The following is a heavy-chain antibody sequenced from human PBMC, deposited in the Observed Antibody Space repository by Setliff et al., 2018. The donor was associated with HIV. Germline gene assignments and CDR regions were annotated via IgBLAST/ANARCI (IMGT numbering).Heavy chain of an antibody. CDR2: ISTYNGNT. CDR3: ATVRTGQVFDY. V-gene: IGHV1-18*01. CDR1: GYTFTSYG. Sequence: ASVKVSCKASGYTFTSYGITWVRQAPGQGLEWMGWISTYNGNTNYAQKFQGRVTMTEDTSTDTAYMELSSLRSEDTAVYYCATVRTGQVFDYWGQGTLVTVSS. D-gene: IGHD7-27*01. J-gene: IGHJ4*02.